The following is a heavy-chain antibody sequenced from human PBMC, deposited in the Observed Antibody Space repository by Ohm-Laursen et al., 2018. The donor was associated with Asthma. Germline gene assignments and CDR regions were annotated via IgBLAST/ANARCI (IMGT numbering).Heavy chain of an antibody. V-gene: IGHV3-21*01. CDR2: ISTASSFI. D-gene: IGHD6-6*01. J-gene: IGHJ4*02. Sequence: SLRLSCTASGFTFSSYGMHWVRQIPGKGLEWVASISTASSFIYYADSVKGRFTISRDNAKNSLFLQMNSLRVEDTAVYYCARNPTARPFDYWGQGILVTVSS. CDR1: GFTFSSYG. CDR3: ARNPTARPFDY.